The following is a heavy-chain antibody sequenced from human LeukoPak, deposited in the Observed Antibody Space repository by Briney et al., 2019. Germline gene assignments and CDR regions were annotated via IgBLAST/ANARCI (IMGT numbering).Heavy chain of an antibody. CDR3: AGGHFQRDY. V-gene: IGHV4-34*01. Sequence: SETLSLTCAVYGGAFSGYFWSWIRQPPGKGLEWIGEVNHSGRTNYNPSLKSRVTISVDTSKNQFSLNLNSVTAADTAVYYCAGGHFQRDYWGQGTLVTVSS. D-gene: IGHD2/OR15-2a*01. CDR2: VNHSGRT. J-gene: IGHJ4*02. CDR1: GGAFSGYF.